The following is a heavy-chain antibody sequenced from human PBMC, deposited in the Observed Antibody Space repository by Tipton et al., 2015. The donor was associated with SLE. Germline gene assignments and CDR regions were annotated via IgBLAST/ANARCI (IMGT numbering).Heavy chain of an antibody. Sequence: GLVKPSETLSLTCSVSNGSIGSDYWTWIRQPPGKGLEWIGYVYYSVNTNYNPSLKSRVTISLDTPKSQFSLKLTSVTAADTAVYYCARVKGANYDFWSGYYGALDYWGQGTLVTVSS. V-gene: IGHV4-59*01. CDR2: VYYSVNT. CDR3: ARVKGANYDFWSGYYGALDY. D-gene: IGHD3-3*01. J-gene: IGHJ4*02. CDR1: NGSIGSDY.